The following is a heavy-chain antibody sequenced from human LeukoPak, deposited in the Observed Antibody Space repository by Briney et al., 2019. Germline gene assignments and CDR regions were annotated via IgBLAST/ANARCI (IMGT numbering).Heavy chain of an antibody. J-gene: IGHJ4*02. CDR2: ISSKGEHT. CDR3: TRLLPSSNHYFES. D-gene: IGHD1-14*01. V-gene: IGHV3-11*03. Sequence: GGSLRLSCAVSEFTFSDHYMSWIRQAPGKGLEWLSSISSKGEHTNYADSVKGRFTISRDNAKKSLFLHMNNLRTEDTAVYYCTRLLPSSNHYFESWGRGTLVTVSS. CDR1: EFTFSDHY.